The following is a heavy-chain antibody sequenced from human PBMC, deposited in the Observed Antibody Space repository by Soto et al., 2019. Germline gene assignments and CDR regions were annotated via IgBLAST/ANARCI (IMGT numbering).Heavy chain of an antibody. CDR1: GFIFTTSD. CDR2: ITITGDTT. J-gene: IGHJ4*02. CDR3: AKGGGGDHGY. V-gene: IGHV3-23*04. Sequence: EVQLVESEGGLVQPGGSLRLSCEASGFIFTTSDMSWVRQAPGKGLEWISSITITGDTTHYADSVKGRFTIPRDNSRNRVYLQRNSLGADEPALNYFAKGGGGDHGYWGQGTLVAVSS. D-gene: IGHD2-21*02.